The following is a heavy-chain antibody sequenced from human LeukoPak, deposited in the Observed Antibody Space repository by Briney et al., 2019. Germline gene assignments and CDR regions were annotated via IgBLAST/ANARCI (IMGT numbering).Heavy chain of an antibody. V-gene: IGHV1-2*02. J-gene: IGHJ5*02. Sequence: GASVKVSCKASGYTFTGYYMHWVRQAPGQGLEWMGWINPNSGGTNYAQKFQGRVTMTRDTSISTAYMELSRLRSDDTAVYYCARSTIVVVPAAMRGWFDPWGQGALVTVSS. CDR3: ARSTIVVVPAAMRGWFDP. CDR1: GYTFTGYY. CDR2: INPNSGGT. D-gene: IGHD2-2*01.